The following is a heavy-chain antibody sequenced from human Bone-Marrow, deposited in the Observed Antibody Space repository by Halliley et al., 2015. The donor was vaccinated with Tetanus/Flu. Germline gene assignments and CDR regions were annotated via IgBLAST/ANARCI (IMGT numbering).Heavy chain of an antibody. J-gene: IGHJ3*01. V-gene: IGHV1-69*01. D-gene: IGHD2-15*01. CDR2: IIPIFGTP. CDR3: ARGTGLGGYCSGGSCYNDAFDL. Sequence: QLVQSGAEVKKPGSSVKVSCKASGVSFNNYAISWVRQAPGQGLEWMRAIIPIFGTPKYAQKFQDRVTFNADESTTTAYMELTRLRSDDTAVYYCARGTGLGGYCSGGSCYNDAFDLWGQGARVTVSS. CDR1: GVSFNNYA.